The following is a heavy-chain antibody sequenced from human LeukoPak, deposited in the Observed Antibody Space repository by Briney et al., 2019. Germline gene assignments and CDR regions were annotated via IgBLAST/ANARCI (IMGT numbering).Heavy chain of an antibody. CDR1: GFTFTNYG. J-gene: IGHJ4*02. CDR3: AREGPSEEGFDY. CDR2: ISSSGSTI. V-gene: IGHV3-48*04. Sequence: GGSLRLSCATSGFTFTNYGMAWVRQAPGKGLEWVSTISSSGSTIYYADSVKGRFTISRDNAKNTLYLQMNSLRAEDTAVYYCAREGPSEEGFDYWGQGTLVTVSS.